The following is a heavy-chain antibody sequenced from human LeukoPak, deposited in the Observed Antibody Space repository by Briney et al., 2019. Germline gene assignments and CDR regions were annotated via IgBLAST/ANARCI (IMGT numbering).Heavy chain of an antibody. D-gene: IGHD7-27*01. J-gene: IGHJ4*02. CDR3: ATDRIWTTTGAREPWSPSRY. CDR2: INPSGGST. CDR1: GYTFTSYY. V-gene: IGHV1-46*01. Sequence: GASVKVSCKASGYTFTSYYMHWVRQAPGQGLEWMGIINPSGGSTSYAQKFQGRVTMTEDTSTDTAYMELSSLRSEDTAVYYCATDRIWTTTGAREPWSPSRYWGQGTLVTVSS.